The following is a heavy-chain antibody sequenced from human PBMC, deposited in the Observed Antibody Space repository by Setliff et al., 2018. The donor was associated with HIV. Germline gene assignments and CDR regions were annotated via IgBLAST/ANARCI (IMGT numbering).Heavy chain of an antibody. CDR3: ATGGLGYSRAWYRMGH. CDR1: GGIFSNYA. Sequence: SVKVSCKASGGIFSNYAINWVRLAPGQGLEWMGGIIPIFGTADYAQRFQGRVTITADESTSTAYMELSSLRSADTAVYYCATGGLGYSRAWYRMGHRGQGTLVTVSS. D-gene: IGHD6-19*01. J-gene: IGHJ4*02. V-gene: IGHV1-69*13. CDR2: IIPIFGTA.